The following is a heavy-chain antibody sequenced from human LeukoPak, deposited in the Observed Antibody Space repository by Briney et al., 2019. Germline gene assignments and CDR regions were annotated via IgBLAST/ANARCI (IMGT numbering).Heavy chain of an antibody. D-gene: IGHD5-18*01. Sequence: SETLSLTCAVYGGSFSGYYWSWIRQPPGKGLEWIGEINHSGSTNYNPSLKSRVTISADTSKNQFSLKLSSVTAADTAVYYCARGATWIQLWTYSYYFDYWGQGTLVTVSS. CDR1: GGSFSGYY. CDR2: INHSGST. J-gene: IGHJ4*02. V-gene: IGHV4-34*01. CDR3: ARGATWIQLWTYSYYFDY.